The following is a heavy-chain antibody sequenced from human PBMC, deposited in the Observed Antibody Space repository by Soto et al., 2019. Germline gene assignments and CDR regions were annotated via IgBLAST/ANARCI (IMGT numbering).Heavy chain of an antibody. Sequence: GGSLRLSCAASGFTFSSYSMNWVRQAPGKGLEWVSYISSSSSTIYYADSVKGRFTISRDNAKNSLYLQMNSLRDEDTAVYYCAREGTYSSGWYPPFVYLCQGTLVTVFS. CDR3: AREGTYSSGWYPPFVY. CDR2: ISSSSSTI. V-gene: IGHV3-48*02. D-gene: IGHD6-19*01. J-gene: IGHJ4*02. CDR1: GFTFSSYS.